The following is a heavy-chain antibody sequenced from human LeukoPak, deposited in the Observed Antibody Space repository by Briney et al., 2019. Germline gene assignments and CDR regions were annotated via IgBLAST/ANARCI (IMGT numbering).Heavy chain of an antibody. D-gene: IGHD4-17*01. CDR3: ARGTMTTVTYYFDY. CDR2: INHSGST. J-gene: IGHJ4*02. CDR1: GGSLSGYY. V-gene: IGHV4-34*01. Sequence: SETLSLTCAVYGGSLSGYYWSWIRQPPGKGLAWIGEINHSGSTNYNPSLKSRVTISVDTSKNQFSLKLSSVTAADTAVYYCARGTMTTVTYYFDYWGQGTLVTVSS.